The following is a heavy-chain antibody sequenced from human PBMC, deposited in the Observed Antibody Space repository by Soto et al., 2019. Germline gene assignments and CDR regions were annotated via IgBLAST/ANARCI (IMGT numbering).Heavy chain of an antibody. V-gene: IGHV1-18*01. CDR3: ARGRYGDY. Sequence: QVHLVQSGAEVKKPGASVKVSCKGSGYTFTSYGSTWVRQAPGQGLKRMGWISAHNGNTDYAQKLQGRVTVTRDTSTCPAYMELRSLRSDDTAVYYCARGRYGDYWGQGALVTVSS. CDR1: GYTFTSYG. CDR2: ISAHNGNT. D-gene: IGHD1-1*01. J-gene: IGHJ4*02.